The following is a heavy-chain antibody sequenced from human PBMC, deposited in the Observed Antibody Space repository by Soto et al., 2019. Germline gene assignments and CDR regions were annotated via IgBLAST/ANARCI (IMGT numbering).Heavy chain of an antibody. V-gene: IGHV3-9*01. CDR1: GFTFDDYA. D-gene: IGHD3-3*01. J-gene: IGHJ5*02. CDR2: ISWNSGSI. CDR3: AKDTRITIFGGGWFDP. Sequence: EVQLVESGGGLVQPGRSLRLSCAASGFTFDDYAMHWVRQAPGKGLEWVSGISWNSGSIGYADSVKGRFTISRDNAKNSLDLQMNSLRAEDTALYYCAKDTRITIFGGGWFDPWGQGTLVTVSS.